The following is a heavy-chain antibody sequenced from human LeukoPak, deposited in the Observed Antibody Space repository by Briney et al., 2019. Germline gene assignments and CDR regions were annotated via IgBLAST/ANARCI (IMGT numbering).Heavy chain of an antibody. CDR3: ARRSYVIAFAI. D-gene: IGHD3-16*01. J-gene: IGHJ3*02. CDR1: GVAFSSFA. CDR2: INEDGSEK. Sequence: PGGSRRLSCAASGVAFSSFAISSVCHAPGKGLERLGNINEDGSEKNYMDAGKGRFTITRDNAKTSLYLQINSLRGEETAVYYCARRSYVIAFAIWGRGPKVTVS. V-gene: IGHV3-7*01.